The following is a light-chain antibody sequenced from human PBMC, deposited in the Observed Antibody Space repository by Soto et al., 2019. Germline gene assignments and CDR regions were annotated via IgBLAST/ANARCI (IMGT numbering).Light chain of an antibody. V-gene: IGKV3-20*01. Sequence: EIVLTQSPGTLSLSPGERATLSCRASQSVSSSYLAWYQQKPGQAPRLLIHGASSRATGIPDRFSASGSGTDFTLTISRLEPEDFAVYYCQQYSMSPLTFGQGTKVDIK. CDR3: QQYSMSPLT. J-gene: IGKJ1*01. CDR2: GAS. CDR1: QSVSSSY.